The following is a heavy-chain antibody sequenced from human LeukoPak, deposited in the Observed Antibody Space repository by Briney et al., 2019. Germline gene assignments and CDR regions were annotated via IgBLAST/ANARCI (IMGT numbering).Heavy chain of an antibody. J-gene: IGHJ3*02. D-gene: IGHD2-8*02. CDR3: AKDRVLLDAFDI. Sequence: GGSLRLSCAASGFTFSSYAMSWVRQAPGKGLEWVSAISGSGGSTYYADSVKGRFTISRDNSRNTLYLQMNSLRAEDTAVYYCAKDRVLLDAFDIWGQGTMVTVSS. CDR1: GFTFSSYA. V-gene: IGHV3-23*01. CDR2: ISGSGGST.